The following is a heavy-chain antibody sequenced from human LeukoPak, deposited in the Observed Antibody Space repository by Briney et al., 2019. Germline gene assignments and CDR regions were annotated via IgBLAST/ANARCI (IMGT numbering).Heavy chain of an antibody. CDR2: IDWGDDK. D-gene: IGHD2-15*01. CDR3: ARLSDRGYCSGGSCGTDAFDI. J-gene: IGHJ3*02. Sequence: SGPTLVNPAQSLTLTCPFSGFSLTTSGMCVSWIRHPPGKALEWLALIDWGDDKYYSTSLKTRLTISKDTSKNQVVLTMTNMDPVDTATYYCARLSDRGYCSGGSCGTDAFDIWGQGTMVTVSS. CDR1: GFSLTTSGMC. V-gene: IGHV2-70*01.